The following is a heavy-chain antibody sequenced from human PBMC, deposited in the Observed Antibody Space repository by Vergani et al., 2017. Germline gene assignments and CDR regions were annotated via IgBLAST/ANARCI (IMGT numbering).Heavy chain of an antibody. CDR2: IRPYTGHT. V-gene: IGHV1-18*01. Sequence: QVQLVQSGAELKKPGASVSVSCKGSSHTFQTYGISWVRQAPGKGLEWMAWIRPYTGHTIYAQKFQDRVTMTADTSTNTAYMELRSLRSDDTAVYFCARVAPPNSEVTPTAFVVWGQGTMVTVSS. D-gene: IGHD1-1*01. J-gene: IGHJ3*01. CDR3: ARVAPPNSEVTPTAFVV. CDR1: SHTFQTYG.